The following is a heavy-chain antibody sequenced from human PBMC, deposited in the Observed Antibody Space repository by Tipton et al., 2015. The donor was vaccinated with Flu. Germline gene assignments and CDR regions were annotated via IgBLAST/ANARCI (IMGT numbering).Heavy chain of an antibody. CDR2: IYTGGST. J-gene: IGHJ4*02. V-gene: IGHV4-4*07. CDR3: ACRGSCYH. CDR1: GGSLSGYY. Sequence: TLSLTCTVSGGSLSGYYWSWFRQPAGKGLEWIGRIYTGGSTYYNPSLKSRVTMSVDTSKNQFSLKLSSVTAADTAVYYCACRGSCYHWGQGTLVTVSS. D-gene: IGHD1-26*01.